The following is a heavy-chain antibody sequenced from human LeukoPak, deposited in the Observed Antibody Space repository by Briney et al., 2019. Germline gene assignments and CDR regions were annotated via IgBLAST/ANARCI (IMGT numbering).Heavy chain of an antibody. V-gene: IGHV3-43*02. Sequence: PGGSLRLSCAASGFTFDDYAMHWVRQAPGKGLEWVSLISGDGGSTYYADSVKGRFTISRDNSKNSLYLQMNSLRTEDTALYYCAKDIPHYYDSSGFYGDYFDHWGQGTLVTVSS. CDR1: GFTFDDYA. J-gene: IGHJ4*02. CDR3: AKDIPHYYDSSGFYGDYFDH. CDR2: ISGDGGST. D-gene: IGHD3-22*01.